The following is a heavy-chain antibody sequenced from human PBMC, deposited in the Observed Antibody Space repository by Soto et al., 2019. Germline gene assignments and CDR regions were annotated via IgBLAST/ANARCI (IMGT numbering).Heavy chain of an antibody. CDR2: IIPILGIA. Sequence: ASVKVSCKASGGTFSSYTISWVRQAPGQGLEWMGRIIPILGIANYAQKFQGRVTITADKSTSTAYMELSSLRSEDTAVYYCARGGRDIVVVPAAEDYYYMDVWGKGTTVTVSS. D-gene: IGHD2-2*01. CDR1: GGTFSSYT. V-gene: IGHV1-69*02. CDR3: ARGGRDIVVVPAAEDYYYMDV. J-gene: IGHJ6*03.